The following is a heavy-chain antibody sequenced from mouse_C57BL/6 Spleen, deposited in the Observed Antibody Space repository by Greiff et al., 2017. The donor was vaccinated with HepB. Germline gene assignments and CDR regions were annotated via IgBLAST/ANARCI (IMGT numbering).Heavy chain of an antibody. V-gene: IGHV1-62-2*01. Sequence: VKLQQSGAELVKPGASVKLSCKASGYTFTEYTIHWVKQRSGQGLEWIGWFYPGSGSIKYNEKFKDKATLTADKSSSTVYMELSRLTSEDSAVYFCARHVTFYYYGSSSYFDVWGTGTTVTVSS. CDR2: FYPGSGSI. D-gene: IGHD1-1*01. CDR3: ARHVTFYYYGSSSYFDV. J-gene: IGHJ1*03. CDR1: GYTFTEYT.